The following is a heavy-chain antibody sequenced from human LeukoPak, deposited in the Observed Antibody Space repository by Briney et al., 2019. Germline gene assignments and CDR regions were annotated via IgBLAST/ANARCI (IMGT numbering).Heavy chain of an antibody. CDR3: AELGITMIGGV. CDR1: GFTFSNYE. Sequence: GGSLRLSCAASGFTFSNYEMHWVRQAPGKGLEWVSYISSSGSDIYYADSVKGRFTISRDIAKNTLYLQMNSLRAEDTAVYYCAELGITMIGGVWGKGTTVTISS. V-gene: IGHV3-48*03. J-gene: IGHJ6*04. D-gene: IGHD3-10*02. CDR2: ISSSGSDI.